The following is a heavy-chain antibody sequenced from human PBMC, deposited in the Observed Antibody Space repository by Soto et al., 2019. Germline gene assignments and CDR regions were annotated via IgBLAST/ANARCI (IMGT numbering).Heavy chain of an antibody. V-gene: IGHV3-23*01. D-gene: IGHD3-10*01. CDR2: FSGSGGST. Sequence: EVQLLESGGGLVQPGGSLRLSCAASGFTFSSYAMSWVRQAPGKGLEWVSAFSGSGGSTYYADSVKGRFTISRDNSKNTLYLQMNSLRAEDTAVYYCAKDKKYYYGSGSYRAPRNDAFDIWGQGTMVTVSS. CDR1: GFTFSSYA. CDR3: AKDKKYYYGSGSYRAPRNDAFDI. J-gene: IGHJ3*02.